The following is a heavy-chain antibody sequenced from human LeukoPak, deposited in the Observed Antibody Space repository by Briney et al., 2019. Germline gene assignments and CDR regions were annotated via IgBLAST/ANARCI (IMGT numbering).Heavy chain of an antibody. J-gene: IGHJ4*02. CDR3: AKRGSGWYFDS. Sequence: PGGSLRLSCAASGFTFNNYAMSWVRQAPGVGLEWGLQWLSGISSSGGSSLYADSVKGRFTISRDNSENVLYLQINNLRADDSAIYYCAKRGSGWYFDSWGRGTLVTVSS. D-gene: IGHD6-19*01. V-gene: IGHV3-23*01. CDR2: ISSSGGSS. CDR1: GFTFNNYA.